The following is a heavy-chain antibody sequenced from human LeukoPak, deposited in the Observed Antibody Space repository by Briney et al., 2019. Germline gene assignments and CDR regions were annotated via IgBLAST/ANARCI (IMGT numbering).Heavy chain of an antibody. CDR2: ISGSGGST. J-gene: IGHJ6*01. D-gene: IGHD6-19*01. V-gene: IGHV3-23*01. CDR1: GFTFSSYS. Sequence: GFLRLSCAASGFTFSSYSMSWVRQAPGKGLEWVSVISGSGGSTYYADSVKGRFTISRDNSKNTLYLHMNSLRAEDTAVYDCSTGQQWIDYYYYYGMDVWGEGTTVTVFS. CDR3: STGQQWIDYYYYYGMDV.